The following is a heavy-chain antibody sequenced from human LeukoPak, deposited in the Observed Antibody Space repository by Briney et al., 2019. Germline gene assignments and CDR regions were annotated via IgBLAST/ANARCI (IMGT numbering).Heavy chain of an antibody. J-gene: IGHJ6*04. D-gene: IGHD3-10*01. Sequence: SETLSLTCAVYGGSFSGYYWSWIRQPPGKGLEWIGEINHSGSTNYNPSLKSRVTISVDTSKNQFSLKLSSATAADTAVYYCARGSGDIYGMDVWGKGTTVTVSS. CDR2: INHSGST. CDR1: GGSFSGYY. V-gene: IGHV4-34*01. CDR3: ARGSGDIYGMDV.